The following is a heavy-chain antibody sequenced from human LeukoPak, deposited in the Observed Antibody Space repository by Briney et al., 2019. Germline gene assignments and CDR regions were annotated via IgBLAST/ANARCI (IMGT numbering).Heavy chain of an antibody. D-gene: IGHD3-10*01. CDR3: ARDRIGSSDAFDL. V-gene: IGHV4-59*01. CDR2: IYYSGST. CDR1: GDSISSYY. Sequence: KPSETLSLTCTVSGDSISSYYWSWIRQPPGEGLEWIGYIYYSGSTNYNPSLKSRVTISVDTSKNQFSLKLRSVTAADTAVYYCARDRIGSSDAFDLWGQGTMVTVSS. J-gene: IGHJ3*01.